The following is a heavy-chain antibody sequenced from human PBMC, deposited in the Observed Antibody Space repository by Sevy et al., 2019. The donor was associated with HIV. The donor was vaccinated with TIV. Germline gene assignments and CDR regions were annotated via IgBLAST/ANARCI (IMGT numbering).Heavy chain of an antibody. D-gene: IGHD3-10*02. CDR1: GFTFQTFG. Sequence: GGSLRLSCSAFGFTFQTFGMHWVRQAPGKEPEWLAVISFDGSSHNYADSVKGRFTISRDNSKNVLFLQMNSLIPNDTAVYFCTKESLRGTYIRGDFDHWGQGTLVTVSS. V-gene: IGHV3-30*18. CDR2: ISFDGSSH. CDR3: TKESLRGTYIRGDFDH. J-gene: IGHJ4*02.